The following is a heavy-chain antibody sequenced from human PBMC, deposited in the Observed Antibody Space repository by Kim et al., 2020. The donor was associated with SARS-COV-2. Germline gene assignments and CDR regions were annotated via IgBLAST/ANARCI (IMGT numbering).Heavy chain of an antibody. V-gene: IGHV3-30*18. CDR2: ISKDAKRK. D-gene: IGHD4-17*01. J-gene: IGHJ6*02. Sequence: GGSLRLSCAASGFTFNNYGMQWVSQSPGKGLEWVAVISKDAKRKYHADSVEGRFAISRDNSKNTLYLQMNSLRPEDTAVYYCAKMWGDADYEGVYRGLELWGQGTTVTVS. CDR1: GFTFNNYG. CDR3: AKMWGDADYEGVYRGLEL.